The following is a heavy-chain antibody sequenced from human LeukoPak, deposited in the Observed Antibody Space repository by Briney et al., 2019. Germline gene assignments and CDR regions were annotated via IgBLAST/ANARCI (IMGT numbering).Heavy chain of an antibody. CDR1: GFTFSSYA. V-gene: IGHV3-23*01. CDR2: VSGSGGST. CDR3: ATLITMFRGVVFDY. J-gene: IGHJ4*02. Sequence: GGSLRLSCAASGFTFSSYAMSWVRQAPGKGLEWVSGVSGSGGSTYNADSVKGRFTISRDNPKNTLYLQMNSLRAEDTAVYYCATLITMFRGVVFDYWGQGRLVTVSS. D-gene: IGHD3-10*01.